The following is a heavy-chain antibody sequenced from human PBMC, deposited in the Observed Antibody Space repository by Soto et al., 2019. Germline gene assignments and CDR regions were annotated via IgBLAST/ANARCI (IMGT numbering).Heavy chain of an antibody. Sequence: QVQLVESGGGVVQPGRSLRLSCAASGFTFSSYGMHWVRQAPGKGLEWVAVISYDGSNKYYADSVKGRFTISRDNSKNTLYLQMNSLRAEDMAVYYCAKDRGCTNGVCYLLYIDYWGQGTLVTVSS. D-gene: IGHD2-8*01. V-gene: IGHV3-30*18. J-gene: IGHJ4*02. CDR3: AKDRGCTNGVCYLLYIDY. CDR1: GFTFSSYG. CDR2: ISYDGSNK.